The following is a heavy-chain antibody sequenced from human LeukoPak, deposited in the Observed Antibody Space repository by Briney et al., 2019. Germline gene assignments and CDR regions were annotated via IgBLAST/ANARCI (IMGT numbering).Heavy chain of an antibody. CDR2: ISGSGGST. J-gene: IGHJ3*02. V-gene: IGHV3-23*01. CDR1: GFTFSSYA. Sequence: GGSLRLSCAASGFTFSSYAMSWVRQAPGKGLEWVSAISGSGGSTYYADSVKGRFTISRDNSKNTLYLQMNSLRAEDTAVYYCAKDLLYDGSGYYPDAFDIWGQGTMVTVSS. D-gene: IGHD3-22*01. CDR3: AKDLLYDGSGYYPDAFDI.